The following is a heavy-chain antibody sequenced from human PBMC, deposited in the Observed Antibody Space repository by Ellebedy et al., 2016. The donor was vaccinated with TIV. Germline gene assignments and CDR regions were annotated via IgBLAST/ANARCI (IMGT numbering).Heavy chain of an antibody. CDR1: GLTFSNAW. CDR3: TTPRLSGTDFDY. V-gene: IGHV3-15*01. D-gene: IGHD3-9*01. CDR2: IKSKTDGGTT. J-gene: IGHJ4*02. Sequence: GESLKISCAASGLTFSNAWVTWVRQAPGKGLEWVGRIKSKTDGGTTAYAAPVTDRFTISRDDSKNTLYLQMSSRKTEDPAVYYCTTPRLSGTDFDYWGQGTLVTVSS.